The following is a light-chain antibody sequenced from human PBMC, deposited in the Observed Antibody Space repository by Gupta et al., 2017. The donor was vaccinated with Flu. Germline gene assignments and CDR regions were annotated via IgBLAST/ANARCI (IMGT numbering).Light chain of an antibody. J-gene: IGKJ5*01. CDR2: DAS. V-gene: IGKV3-11*01. CDR3: QQRSNWPIT. Sequence: GERATLFCRASQSVSSDLAGYQQKPGQAPRLLIYDASNRATGIPARFSGSGSGTDFTLTISSLEPEDFAVYYCQQRSNWPITFGQGTRLEIK. CDR1: QSVSSD.